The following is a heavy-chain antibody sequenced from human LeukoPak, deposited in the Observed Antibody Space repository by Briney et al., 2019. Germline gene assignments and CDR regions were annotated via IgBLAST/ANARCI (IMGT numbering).Heavy chain of an antibody. V-gene: IGHV4-4*02. CDR3: ATRSTGVAATFDC. CDR2: IYHSGRT. CDR1: GGSISSPNW. D-gene: IGHD2-15*01. Sequence: SGTLSLTCAVSGGSISSPNWWTWVRQPPGKGLEWIGEIYHSGRTNSNPSLESRVIMSVDKSKNQFSLKLTSVSAADTAVYYCATRSTGVAATFDCWGQGALVTVSS. J-gene: IGHJ4*02.